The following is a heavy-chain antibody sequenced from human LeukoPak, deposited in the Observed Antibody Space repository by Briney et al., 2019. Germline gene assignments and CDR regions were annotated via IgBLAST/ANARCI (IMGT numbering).Heavy chain of an antibody. CDR2: IGIRGGT. CDR1: GFTFIDYD. D-gene: IGHD6-19*01. V-gene: IGHV3-13*01. Sequence: PGGSLRLSCAASGFTFIDYDMHWVRHVIGKGLEWVSAIGIRGGTHYSGSVKGRFTISRENAESSLYLQMNSLRAEDTAVYYCARGGIQVSGIDEFDYWGQGTLVTVSS. CDR3: ARGGIQVSGIDEFDY. J-gene: IGHJ4*02.